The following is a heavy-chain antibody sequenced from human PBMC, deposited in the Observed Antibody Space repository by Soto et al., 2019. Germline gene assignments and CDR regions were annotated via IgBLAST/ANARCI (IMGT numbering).Heavy chain of an antibody. CDR2: MNPNSGNT. J-gene: IGHJ4*02. D-gene: IGHD3-3*01. V-gene: IGHV1-8*01. CDR1: GYAFTSYD. Sequence: ASVKVSCKASGYAFTSYDINWVRQATGQGLEWMGWMNPNSGNTGYAQKFQGRVTMTRNTSISTAYMELSSLRSEDTAVYYCALLKRDGWRSDYWGQGTLVTGSS. CDR3: ALLKRDGWRSDY.